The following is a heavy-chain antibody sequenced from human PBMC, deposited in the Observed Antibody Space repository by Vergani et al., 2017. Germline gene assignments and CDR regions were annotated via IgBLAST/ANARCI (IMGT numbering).Heavy chain of an antibody. D-gene: IGHD4-17*01. J-gene: IGHJ6*02. Sequence: QVQLQESGPGLVKPSETLSLTCAVSRYSISSSYYWGWIRQPPGKGLEWIGSVYQTGTTRYNASLKSRVTISIDTSRNQFSLKLFSVTAADTAVYYCARHNGVTPVTADVWGQGTTVTVSS. V-gene: IGHV4-38-2*01. CDR3: ARHNGVTPVTADV. CDR1: RYSISSSYY. CDR2: VYQTGTT.